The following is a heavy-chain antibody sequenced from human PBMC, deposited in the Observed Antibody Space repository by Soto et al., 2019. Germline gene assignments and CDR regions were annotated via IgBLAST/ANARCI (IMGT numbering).Heavy chain of an antibody. J-gene: IGHJ4*02. D-gene: IGHD6-19*01. CDR1: GFTFSSYG. CDR2: ISYDGSNK. V-gene: IGHV3-30*18. Sequence: PGGSLRLSCAASGFTFSSYGMHWVRQAPGKGLEWVAVISYDGSNKYYADSVKGRFTISRDNSKNTLYLQMNSLRAEDTAVYYCAKDWQWLGMDYFDYWGQGTLVTVSS. CDR3: AKDWQWLGMDYFDY.